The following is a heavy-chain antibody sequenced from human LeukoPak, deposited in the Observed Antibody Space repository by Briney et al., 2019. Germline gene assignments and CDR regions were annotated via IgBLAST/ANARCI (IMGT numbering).Heavy chain of an antibody. D-gene: IGHD6-19*01. CDR3: ARVWGSIAVAGLRFDY. CDR2: IYYTGNT. CDR1: GDSITGYY. J-gene: IGHJ4*02. Sequence: PSETLSLTCSVSGDSITGYYWGWIRQPPGKGLEWIGNIYYTGNTYYNPSLKSRVTISVDTSKNQFSLKLSSVTAADTAVYYCARVWGSIAVAGLRFDYWGQGTLVTVSS. V-gene: IGHV4-39*07.